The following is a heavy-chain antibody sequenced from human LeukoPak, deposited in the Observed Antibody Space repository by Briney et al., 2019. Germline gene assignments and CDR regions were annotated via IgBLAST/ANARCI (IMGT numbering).Heavy chain of an antibody. CDR3: ANLHSPLGHEPEVFY. D-gene: IGHD2-15*01. Sequence: PGGSLRLSCAASGFTFSSYGMHWVRQAPGKGLEWVAFIRYDGSNKYYADSVKGRFTISRDNSKNTLYLQMNSLRAEDTAVYYCANLHSPLGHEPEVFYWGQGTLVTVSS. CDR2: IRYDGSNK. CDR1: GFTFSSYG. J-gene: IGHJ4*02. V-gene: IGHV3-30*02.